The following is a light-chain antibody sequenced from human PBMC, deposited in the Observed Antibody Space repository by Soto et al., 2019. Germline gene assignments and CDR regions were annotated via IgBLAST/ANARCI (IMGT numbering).Light chain of an antibody. V-gene: IGKV1-5*03. CDR2: KAS. CDR1: QSISSW. CDR3: QQYNSYWT. J-gene: IGKJ1*01. Sequence: DIQMTQSPSTLSASVGDRVTITCRASQSISSWLAWYQQKPGKAPKLLIYKASSLESGVPSRISGSGSGTEVALTISGLQPDDCATYYCQQYNSYWTFGQGTKVEIK.